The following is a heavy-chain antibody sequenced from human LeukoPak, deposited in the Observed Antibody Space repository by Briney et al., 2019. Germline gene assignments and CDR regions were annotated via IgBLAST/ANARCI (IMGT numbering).Heavy chain of an antibody. CDR3: ARVSHTAMTP. J-gene: IGHJ5*02. D-gene: IGHD5-18*01. V-gene: IGHV1-2*02. CDR1: GYTFTGYY. CDR2: INPNSSGA. Sequence: ASVKVSCRASGYTFTGYYMQWVRQVPGHGLEWMGWINPNSSGANYAQKFQGRITRARDTSNSTAYMQLSRLRSDDTAVYYCARVSHTAMTPWGQGALVTVSS.